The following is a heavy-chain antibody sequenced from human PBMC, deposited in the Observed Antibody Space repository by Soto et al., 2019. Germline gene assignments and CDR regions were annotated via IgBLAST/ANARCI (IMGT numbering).Heavy chain of an antibody. CDR2: INPNSGGT. Sequence: GASVKVSCKASGYTFTGYYMHCVRQAPGQGLEWMGWINPNSGGTNYAQKFQGRVTMTIDTSTSTAYMELRSLRSDDTAVYYCAGYRSSSYDAFDIWGQGTMVTVSS. CDR3: AGYRSSSYDAFDI. V-gene: IGHV1-2*02. J-gene: IGHJ3*02. D-gene: IGHD6-6*01. CDR1: GYTFTGYY.